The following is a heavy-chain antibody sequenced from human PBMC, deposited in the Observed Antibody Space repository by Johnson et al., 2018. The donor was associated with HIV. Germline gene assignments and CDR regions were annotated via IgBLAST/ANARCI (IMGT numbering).Heavy chain of an antibody. CDR3: AKDIHPRWLQPMGAFDI. CDR2: IYSGGST. D-gene: IGHD5-24*01. Sequence: VQLVESGGGLIQPGGSLRLSCAASGFTVSSNYMSWVRQAPGKGLEWVSVIYSGGSTYYADSVKGRFTISRDNSKNTLYLQINSLRAEDTALYYCAKDIHPRWLQPMGAFDIWGQGTMVTVSS. CDR1: GFTVSSNY. J-gene: IGHJ3*02. V-gene: IGHV3-53*01.